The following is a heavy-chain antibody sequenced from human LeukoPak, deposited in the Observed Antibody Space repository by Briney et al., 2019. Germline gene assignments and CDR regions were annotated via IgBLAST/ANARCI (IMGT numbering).Heavy chain of an antibody. D-gene: IGHD6-13*01. CDR3: AIFSGYSSSSD. CDR2: ISYDGSNK. CDR1: GFTFSSYG. J-gene: IGHJ4*02. V-gene: IGHV3-30*03. Sequence: PGRSLRLSCAASGFTFSSYGMHWVRQAPGKGLEWVAVISYDGSNKYYADSVKGRFTISRDNSKNTLYLQMNSLRAEDTAVYYCAIFSGYSSSSDWGQGTLVTVSS.